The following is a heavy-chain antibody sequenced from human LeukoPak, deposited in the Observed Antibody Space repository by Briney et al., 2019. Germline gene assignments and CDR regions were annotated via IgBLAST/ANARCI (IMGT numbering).Heavy chain of an antibody. CDR2: IYYTGTT. CDR1: GGSISRSLYH. V-gene: IGHV4-39*01. CDR3: ARQEIGLRSFDP. D-gene: IGHD3/OR15-3a*01. Sequence: SETLSLTCTVSGGSISRSLYHWGWIRQSPGNNLEWLGSIYYTGTTHYNPSLKSRVTISVDTSKNQFSLNLSSVTAADTAVYYCARQEIGLRSFDPWGQGTLVTVSS. J-gene: IGHJ5*02.